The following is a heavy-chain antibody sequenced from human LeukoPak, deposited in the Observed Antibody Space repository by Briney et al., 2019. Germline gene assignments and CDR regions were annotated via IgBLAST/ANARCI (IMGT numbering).Heavy chain of an antibody. V-gene: IGHV4-61*02. CDR3: ARELITIFGVVMAIDY. J-gene: IGHJ4*02. D-gene: IGHD3-3*01. CDR2: IYTSGST. Sequence: PSETLSLTCTVSGGSISSGSYYWSWIRQPAGKGLEWFGRIYTSGSTNYNPSLKRRVTISVDPSNNQSSLKLSSVTAADTAVYYCARELITIFGVVMAIDYWGQGTLVTVSS. CDR1: GGSISSGSYY.